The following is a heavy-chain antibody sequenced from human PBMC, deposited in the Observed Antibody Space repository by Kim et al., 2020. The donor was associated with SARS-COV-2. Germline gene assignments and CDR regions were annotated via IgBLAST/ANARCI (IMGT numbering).Heavy chain of an antibody. Sequence: SAPVKGRFTISRDDSENALYLQMNSLKIEDTAVYYCTTDATPPLSNYFDYWGQGTLVTVSS. J-gene: IGHJ4*02. D-gene: IGHD2-15*01. CDR3: TTDATPPLSNYFDY. V-gene: IGHV3-15*01.